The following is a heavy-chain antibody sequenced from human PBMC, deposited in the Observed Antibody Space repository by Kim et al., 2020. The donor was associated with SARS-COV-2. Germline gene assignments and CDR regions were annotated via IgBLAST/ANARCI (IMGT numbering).Heavy chain of an antibody. J-gene: IGHJ4*02. D-gene: IGHD6-19*01. CDR3: ARGKQWLAFDY. V-gene: IGHV3-11*01. CDR1: GISLTNSY. CDR2: VSSSGNTT. Sequence: GGSLRLSCVGSGISLTNSYMSWIRQAPGKGLEWISYVSSSGNTTYNADSVKGRFTISRDNAKNSLFLQMNSLRVDDTAVYYCARGKQWLAFDYWGQGTRVTVPS.